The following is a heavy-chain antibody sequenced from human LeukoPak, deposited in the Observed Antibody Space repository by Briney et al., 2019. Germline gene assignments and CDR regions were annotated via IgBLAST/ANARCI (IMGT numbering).Heavy chain of an antibody. D-gene: IGHD3-10*01. CDR1: GFTFSNYG. Sequence: PGGSLRLSCAASGFTFSNYGMHWVRQAPGKGLEGVVVISYDGSNKYYADSVQGRFTISRDNSKNTLYLQMNSLRAEDTAVYYCANGYYYGSGSYYKEAFDIWGQGTMVTVSS. V-gene: IGHV3-30*18. CDR3: ANGYYYGSGSYYKEAFDI. J-gene: IGHJ3*02. CDR2: ISYDGSNK.